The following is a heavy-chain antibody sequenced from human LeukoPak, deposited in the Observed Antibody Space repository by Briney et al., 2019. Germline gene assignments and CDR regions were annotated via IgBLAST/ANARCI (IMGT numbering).Heavy chain of an antibody. CDR3: ARVPVYYDSSGRNYYYYYYMDV. J-gene: IGHJ6*03. D-gene: IGHD3-22*01. CDR1: GGSISSYY. CDR2: IYYSGST. Sequence: PSETLSLTCTVSGGSISSYYWSWIRQPPGKGLEWIGYIYYSGSTNYNPSLKSRVTISVDTSKNRFSLKLSSVTAADTAVYYCARVPVYYDSSGRNYYYYYYMDVWGKGTTVTISS. V-gene: IGHV4-59*01.